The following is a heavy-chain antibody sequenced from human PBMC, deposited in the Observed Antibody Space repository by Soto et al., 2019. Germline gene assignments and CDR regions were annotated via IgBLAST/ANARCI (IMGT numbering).Heavy chain of an antibody. CDR1: GYTFTGYY. J-gene: IGHJ6*02. CDR3: AREELIPSYYYYGMDV. Sequence: QVQLVQSGAEVKKPGASVKVSCKASGYTFTGYYMHWVRQAPGQGLEWMGWINPNSGGTNYAQKLQGWVTMTRDTSISTAYMELSRLRSDDTAVYYCAREELIPSYYYYGMDVWGQGTTVTVSS. D-gene: IGHD2-15*01. CDR2: INPNSGGT. V-gene: IGHV1-2*04.